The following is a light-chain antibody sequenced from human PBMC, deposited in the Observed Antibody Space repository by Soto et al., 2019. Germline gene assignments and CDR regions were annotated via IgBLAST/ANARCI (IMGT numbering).Light chain of an antibody. CDR3: ATWDARLTAWV. J-gene: IGLJ3*02. CDR2: YND. Sequence: QSVLTQSPSVSGAPRKSVNISWSGNNSNIGSNAVHWYQQLPGKAPKLLMYYNDMLPSGVSDRFSGSKSGTSASLAIRGLQSEDEGDYYCATWDARLTAWVFGGGTKLTVL. CDR1: NSNIGSNA. V-gene: IGLV1-36*01.